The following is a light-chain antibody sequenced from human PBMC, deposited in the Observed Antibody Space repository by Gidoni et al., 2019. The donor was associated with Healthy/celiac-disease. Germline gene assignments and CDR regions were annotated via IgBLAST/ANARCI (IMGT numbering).Light chain of an antibody. Sequence: QSVLTQPPSASGTPGQRVTISCSGSSSNIGSNTVNWYQQLPGTAPKLLIYSNNQTPSGVPDRFSGSKSGTSASLAISGLQSEDEADYYCAAWDDSLNGWVFGGGTKLTV. J-gene: IGLJ3*02. CDR1: SSNIGSNT. CDR3: AAWDDSLNGWV. CDR2: SNN. V-gene: IGLV1-44*01.